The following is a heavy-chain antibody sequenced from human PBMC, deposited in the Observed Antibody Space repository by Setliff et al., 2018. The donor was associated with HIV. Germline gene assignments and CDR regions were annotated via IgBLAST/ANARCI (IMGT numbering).Heavy chain of an antibody. J-gene: IGHJ3*02. Sequence: GGSLRLSCAASGFTFNSYAMSWVRQAPGKGLEWVSDISGSDDGASFAHYADSVKGRFTISRDNLKKRVYLQMTSLRVDDTAVYSCASRGVLTPSDAFDIWGRGTMVTVSS. CDR2: ISGSDDGASFA. V-gene: IGHV3-23*01. CDR1: GFTFNSYA. D-gene: IGHD2-21*02. CDR3: ASRGVLTPSDAFDI.